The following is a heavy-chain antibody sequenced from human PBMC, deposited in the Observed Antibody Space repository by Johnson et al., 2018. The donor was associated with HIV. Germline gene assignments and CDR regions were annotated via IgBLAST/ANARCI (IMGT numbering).Heavy chain of an antibody. Sequence: VQLVESGGGVVRPGGSLRLSCAASGFTFDDCGMSWVRQGPGKGLDWVSGINWNGGSTGYADSVKGRFTISRDNAKNSLYLQMNSLRAEDTAIYYCARDTKSGSYLEGTGAFDIWGQGTMVTVSS. CDR2: INWNGGST. D-gene: IGHD3-10*01. J-gene: IGHJ3*02. CDR3: ARDTKSGSYLEGTGAFDI. V-gene: IGHV3-20*04. CDR1: GFTFDDCG.